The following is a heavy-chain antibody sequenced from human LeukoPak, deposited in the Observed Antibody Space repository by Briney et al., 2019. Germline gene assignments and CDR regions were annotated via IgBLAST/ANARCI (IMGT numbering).Heavy chain of an antibody. CDR3: ARYGDYALVY. J-gene: IGHJ4*02. V-gene: IGHV4-59*01. D-gene: IGHD4-17*01. CDR2: IYYSGST. Sequence: SETLSLTCTVSGGSISSYYWSWIRQPPGKGLEWIGYIYYSGSTNYNPSLKSRVTISVDTSKNPFSLKLSSVTAADTAVYYCARYGDYALVYWGQGTLVTVSS. CDR1: GGSISSYY.